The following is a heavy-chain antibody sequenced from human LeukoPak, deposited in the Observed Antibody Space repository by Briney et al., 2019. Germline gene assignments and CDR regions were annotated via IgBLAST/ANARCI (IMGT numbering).Heavy chain of an antibody. CDR1: GGSISSYY. V-gene: IGHV4-59*01. CDR3: AREYYDFWSGLRGSFDY. Sequence: SETLSLTCTVSGGSISSYYWSWIRQPPGKGLEWIGYISYSGSTNYNPSLKSRVTISVDTSKNQFPLKLNSVTAADTAVYYCAREYYDFWSGLRGSFDYWGQGTLVTVSS. D-gene: IGHD3-3*01. J-gene: IGHJ4*02. CDR2: ISYSGST.